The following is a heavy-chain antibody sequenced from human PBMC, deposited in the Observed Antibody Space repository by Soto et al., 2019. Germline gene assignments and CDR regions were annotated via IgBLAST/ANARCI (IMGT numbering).Heavy chain of an antibody. D-gene: IGHD5-18*01. J-gene: IGHJ5*02. CDR3: AKDYVVSGYSLHP. Sequence: KGPEWVSGVSGSGGSTYYAESVKGRFTISRDNSKTTLDLQMDSLRAADTAFYYCAKDYVVSGYSLHPWGQGPLVTAS. V-gene: IGHV3-23*01. CDR2: VSGSGGST.